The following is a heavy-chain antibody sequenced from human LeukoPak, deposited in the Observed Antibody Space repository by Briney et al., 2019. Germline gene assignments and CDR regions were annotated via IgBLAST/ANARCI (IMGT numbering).Heavy chain of an antibody. Sequence: SETLSLTCTVSGGSIISSSYYWGWIRQPPGKGLEWIGSIYYSGSTYYNPSLKSRVTISVDTSKNQFSLKVSSVTAADTAVYYCARHGGGYCSGGSCYVDYWGQGTLVTVSS. CDR2: IYYSGST. J-gene: IGHJ4*02. V-gene: IGHV4-39*01. D-gene: IGHD2-15*01. CDR1: GGSIISSSYY. CDR3: ARHGGGYCSGGSCYVDY.